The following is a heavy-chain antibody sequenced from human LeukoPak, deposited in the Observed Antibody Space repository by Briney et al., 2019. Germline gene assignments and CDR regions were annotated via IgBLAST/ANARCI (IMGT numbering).Heavy chain of an antibody. Sequence: GGSLRLSCAASGFTFSSYAMHWVRQAPGKGLEYVSAISSNGGSTYYANSVKGRFTISRDNSKNTLYLQMGSLRAGDMAVYYCARDRDGEYYFDYWGQGTLVTVSS. D-gene: IGHD3-10*01. CDR1: GFTFSSYA. J-gene: IGHJ4*02. V-gene: IGHV3-64*01. CDR2: ISSNGGST. CDR3: ARDRDGEYYFDY.